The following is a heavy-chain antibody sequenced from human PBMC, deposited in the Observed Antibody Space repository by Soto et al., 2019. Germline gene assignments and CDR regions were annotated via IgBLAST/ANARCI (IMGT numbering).Heavy chain of an antibody. D-gene: IGHD1-26*01. J-gene: IGHJ6*02. V-gene: IGHV3-30*18. CDR3: AKDHPLVGATRLDYYYGMDV. CDR1: GFTFSNNG. Sequence: QVQLVESGGGVVQPGRSLRLSCVASGFTFSNNGMHWVRQAPGKGLEWVAVISYDGSNKFYADSVKGRFTISRDNSKNALYLQMNILEAEDTAVYYCAKDHPLVGATRLDYYYGMDVWGQGTTVTVSS. CDR2: ISYDGSNK.